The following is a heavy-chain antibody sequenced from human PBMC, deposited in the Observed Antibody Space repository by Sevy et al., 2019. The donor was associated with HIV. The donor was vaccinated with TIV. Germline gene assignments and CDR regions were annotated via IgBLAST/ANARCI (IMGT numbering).Heavy chain of an antibody. J-gene: IGHJ4*02. CDR1: GFTFGDYA. CDR3: TSGYCSGGSCQIFDY. V-gene: IGHV3-49*03. Sequence: GGSLRLSCTASGFTFGDYAMSWFRQAPGKGLEWVGCIRSKGYGGTTEYAASVKGRFTISRDDSKSIAYLQMNSLKTEDTAVYYCTSGYCSGGSCQIFDYWGQGTLVTVSS. CDR2: IRSKGYGGTT. D-gene: IGHD2-15*01.